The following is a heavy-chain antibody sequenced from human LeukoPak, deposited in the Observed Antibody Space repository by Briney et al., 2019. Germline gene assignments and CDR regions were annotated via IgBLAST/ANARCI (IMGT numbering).Heavy chain of an antibody. J-gene: IGHJ3*02. CDR2: IYYSGST. V-gene: IGHV4-4*02. CDR3: ARGSWFGELLAAFDI. Sequence: SETLSLTCAVSGGSISSSYWWSWVRQPPGKGLEWIGYIYYSGSTNYNPSLKSRVTISVDTSKNQFSLKLSSVTAADTAVYYCARGSWFGELLAAFDIWGQGTMVTVSS. D-gene: IGHD3-10*01. CDR1: GGSISSSYW.